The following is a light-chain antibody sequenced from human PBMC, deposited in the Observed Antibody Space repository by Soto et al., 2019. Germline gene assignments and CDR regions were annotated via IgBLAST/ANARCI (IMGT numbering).Light chain of an antibody. CDR1: QGISSF. CDR3: QQIHTYPLT. V-gene: IGKV1-9*01. J-gene: IGKJ5*01. CDR2: AAS. Sequence: DIQLTQSPSFLSASLGDRVTITCRASQGISSFLAWYQQKPGKVPKLLIYAASTLQGGVPSRFSGSGSGTQFILTISSLQPEDVATYYCQQIHTYPLTFGQGTRLEI.